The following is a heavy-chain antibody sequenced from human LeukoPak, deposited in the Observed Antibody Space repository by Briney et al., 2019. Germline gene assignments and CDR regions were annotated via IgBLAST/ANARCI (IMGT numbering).Heavy chain of an antibody. CDR1: GFTVSSNY. Sequence: GSLRLSCAASGFTVSSNYMSWVRQPPGKGLEWIGEINHSGSTNYNPSLKSRVTISVDTSKNQFSLKLSSVTAADTAVYYCARVGQYSGYDSSSAYWGQGTMVTVSS. D-gene: IGHD5-12*01. J-gene: IGHJ4*02. CDR2: INHSGST. CDR3: ARVGQYSGYDSSSAY. V-gene: IGHV4-34*01.